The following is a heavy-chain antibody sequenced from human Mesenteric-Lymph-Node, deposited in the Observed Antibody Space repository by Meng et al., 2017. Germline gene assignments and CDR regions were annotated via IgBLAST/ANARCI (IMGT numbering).Heavy chain of an antibody. CDR2: IYYSGST. J-gene: IGHJ4*02. V-gene: IGHV4-31*03. D-gene: IGHD6-19*01. CDR1: CGSVSSGGYY. CDR3: ARVSSGWDYFDY. Sequence: VDRQDRATGLVKLHTTLPLTCTVSCGSVSSGGYYWTWIRQHPGKGLEWFGHIYYSGSTFYNPSLKRRVIISIDTSKNQFSLNLRSVTAADTAVYYCARVSSGWDYFDYWGQGTLVTVSS.